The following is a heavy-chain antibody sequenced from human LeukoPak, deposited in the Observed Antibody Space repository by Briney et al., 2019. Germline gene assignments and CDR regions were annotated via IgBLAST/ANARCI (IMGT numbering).Heavy chain of an antibody. CDR3: ARDESQYSSSPGL. CDR2: IYHSGST. J-gene: IGHJ4*02. V-gene: IGHV4-30-2*01. CDR1: GGSISSGGYY. Sequence: SQTLSLTCTVSGGSISSGGYYWSWIRQPPGKGLEWIRYIYHSGSTYYNPSLKSRVTISVDRSKNQFSLKLSSVTAADTAVYYCARDESQYSSSPGLWGQGTLVTVSS. D-gene: IGHD6-6*01.